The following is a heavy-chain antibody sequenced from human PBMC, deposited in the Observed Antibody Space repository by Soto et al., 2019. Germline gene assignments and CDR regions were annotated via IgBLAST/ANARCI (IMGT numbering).Heavy chain of an antibody. CDR3: ARATGTTIEAWFDP. Sequence: ASVKVSCKASGYTFTSYDMNWLRQATGQGLEGMGWMNTNSGNTGYAQKFQGRVTMTRNTSISTDYMELSSLRSEDTAVYYCARATGTTIEAWFDPWGQGTLVTVSS. J-gene: IGHJ5*02. D-gene: IGHD1-7*01. V-gene: IGHV1-8*01. CDR1: GYTFTSYD. CDR2: MNTNSGNT.